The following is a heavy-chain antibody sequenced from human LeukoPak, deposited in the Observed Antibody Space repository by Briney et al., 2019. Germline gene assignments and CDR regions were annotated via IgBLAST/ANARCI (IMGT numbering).Heavy chain of an antibody. V-gene: IGHV3-30*02. CDR3: AKDDDYTFDY. Sequence: GGSLRLSCAASGFTFSSYSMNWVRQAPGKGLEWVAFIRYDGSNKYYADSVKGRFTISRDNSKNTLYLQMNSLRAEDTAVYYCAKDDDYTFDYWGQGTLVIVSS. CDR2: IRYDGSNK. CDR1: GFTFSSYS. J-gene: IGHJ4*02. D-gene: IGHD4-11*01.